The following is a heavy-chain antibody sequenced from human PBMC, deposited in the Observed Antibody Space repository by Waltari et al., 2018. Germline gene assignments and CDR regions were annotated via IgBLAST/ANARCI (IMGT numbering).Heavy chain of an antibody. J-gene: IGHJ4*02. Sequence: QVQLQQWGAGLLKPSETLSLTCAVYGGSFSGYYWSWIRQPPGKGLEWIGEINHSGSTNYNPSLKSRVTISVDTSKNQFSLKLSSVTAADTAVYYCARGRRGYSSDWGQGTLVTVSS. CDR3: ARGRRGYSSD. D-gene: IGHD6-25*01. V-gene: IGHV4-34*01. CDR2: INHSGST. CDR1: GGSFSGYY.